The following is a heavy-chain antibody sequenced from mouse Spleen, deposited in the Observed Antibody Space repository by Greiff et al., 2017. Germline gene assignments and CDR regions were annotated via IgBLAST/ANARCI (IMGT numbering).Heavy chain of an antibody. Sequence: VQLQQSGAELARPGASVKMSCKASGYTFTSYTMHWVKQRPGQGLEWIGYINPSSGYTKYNQKFKDKATLTADKSSSTAYMQLSSLTSEDSAVYYCARALPLYYGYLDYWGQGTTLTVSS. CDR2: INPSSGYT. V-gene: IGHV1-4*01. J-gene: IGHJ2*01. CDR1: GYTFTSYT. CDR3: ARALPLYYGYLDY. D-gene: IGHD1-1*01.